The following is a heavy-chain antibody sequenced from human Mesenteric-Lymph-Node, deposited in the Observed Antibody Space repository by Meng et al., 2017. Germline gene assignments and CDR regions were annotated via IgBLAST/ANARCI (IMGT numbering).Heavy chain of an antibody. CDR3: ARTLYDSSGYYYYYYYYGMDV. CDR2: INTNTGNP. V-gene: IGHV7-4-1*02. D-gene: IGHD3-22*01. CDR1: GYTFTSYA. J-gene: IGHJ6*02. Sequence: ASVKVSCKASGYTFTSYAMNWVRQAPGQGLEWMGWINTNTGNPTYAQGFTGRFVFSLDTSVSTAYLQISSLKAEDTAVYYCARTLYDSSGYYYYYYYYGMDVWGQGTTVTVSS.